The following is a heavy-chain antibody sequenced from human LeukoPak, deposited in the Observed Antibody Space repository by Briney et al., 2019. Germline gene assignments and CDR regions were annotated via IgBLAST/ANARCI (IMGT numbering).Heavy chain of an antibody. V-gene: IGHV4-34*01. Sequence: SETLSLTCAVYGGSFSGYYWSWIRQPPGKGLEWIGEINHSGSTNYNPSLKSRVTISVDTSKNQFSLKLSSVTAADTAVYYCARSGDCGDYVERDFQHWGQGTLVTVSS. CDR1: GGSFSGYY. CDR3: ARSGDCGDYVERDFQH. CDR2: INHSGST. D-gene: IGHD4-17*01. J-gene: IGHJ1*01.